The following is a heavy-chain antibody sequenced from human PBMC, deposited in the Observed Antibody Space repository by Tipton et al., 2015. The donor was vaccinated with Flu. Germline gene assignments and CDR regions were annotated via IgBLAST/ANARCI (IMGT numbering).Heavy chain of an antibody. Sequence: LRLSCTVSGYSISSGYYWGWIRQPPGKGLEWIGSIYHSGSTYYNPSLTSRVTISVDTSKNQFSLKLSSVTAADTAVYYCASFISEYNWNYGEGLDYGGQGTLVTVAS. CDR1: GYSISSGYY. CDR3: ASFISEYNWNYGEGLDY. V-gene: IGHV4-38-2*02. J-gene: IGHJ4*02. D-gene: IGHD1-7*01. CDR2: IYHSGST.